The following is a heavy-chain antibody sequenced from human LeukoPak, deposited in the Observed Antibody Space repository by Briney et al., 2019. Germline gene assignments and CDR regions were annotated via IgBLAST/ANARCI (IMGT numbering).Heavy chain of an antibody. CDR3: APSPYYYESSGYSA. J-gene: IGHJ5*02. V-gene: IGHV3-64D*06. D-gene: IGHD3-22*01. CDR2: ISSNGGST. Sequence: GGSLRLSCSASGFTFSSYAMHWVRQAPGKGLEYVSAISSNGGSTYYADSVKGRFTISRDNSKNTLYLQMSSLRAEDTAVYYCAPSPYYYESSGYSAWGQGTLVTVSS. CDR1: GFTFSSYA.